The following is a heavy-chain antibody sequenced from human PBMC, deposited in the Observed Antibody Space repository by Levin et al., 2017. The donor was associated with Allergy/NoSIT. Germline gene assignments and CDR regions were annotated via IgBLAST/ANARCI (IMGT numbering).Heavy chain of an antibody. Sequence: GGSLRLSCAASGFTFSNYGMHWVRQAPGKGLEWVAVIWYDGSNKYYAGSVKGRFTISRDNSKNTLYLQMNSLRAEDTAVYYCARDEGNYPQYYFDSWGQGTLVTVSS. J-gene: IGHJ4*02. CDR2: IWYDGSNK. CDR1: GFTFSNYG. V-gene: IGHV3-33*01. D-gene: IGHD1-7*01. CDR3: ARDEGNYPQYYFDS.